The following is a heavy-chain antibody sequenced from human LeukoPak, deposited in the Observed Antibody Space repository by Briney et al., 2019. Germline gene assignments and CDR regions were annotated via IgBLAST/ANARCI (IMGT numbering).Heavy chain of an antibody. J-gene: IGHJ5*02. CDR3: ARHESSMVRGYNWFYP. V-gene: IGHV4-59*08. CDR2: IYYSGST. CDR1: GGSFSGYY. Sequence: SETPSLTCAVYGGSFSGYYWSWIRQPPGKGLEWIGYIYYSGSTNYNPSLKSRVTISVDTSKNQFSLKLSSVTAADTAVYYCARHESSMVRGYNWFYPWGQGTLVTVSS. D-gene: IGHD3-10*01.